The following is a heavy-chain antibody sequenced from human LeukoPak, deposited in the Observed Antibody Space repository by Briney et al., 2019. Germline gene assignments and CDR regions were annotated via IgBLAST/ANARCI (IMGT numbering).Heavy chain of an antibody. CDR3: ARGSPAGSGLEFFFDS. J-gene: IGHJ4*02. CDR1: GGSINNYY. V-gene: IGHV4-4*07. D-gene: IGHD3-10*01. CDR2: IYTSGRT. Sequence: SETLSLTYTVSGGSINNYYWSWIRQPAGEGLEWIGHIYTSGRTNYNPSLKSPVTMSVDTSKKQFSMELRSVTAADTAVYYCARGSPAGSGLEFFFDSWGQGTLVTVSS.